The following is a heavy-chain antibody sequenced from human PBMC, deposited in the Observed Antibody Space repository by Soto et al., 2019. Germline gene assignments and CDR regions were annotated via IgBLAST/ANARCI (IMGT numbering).Heavy chain of an antibody. CDR1: GGSFSGYY. CDR3: ARGRAVRGVIITGNWFDP. CDR2: INHSGST. Sequence: SETLSLTCAVYGGSFSGYYWSWIRQPPGKGLEWIGEINHSGSTNYNPSLKSRVTISVDTSKNQFSLKLSSVTAADTAVYYCARGRAVRGVIITGNWFDPWGQGTLVT. D-gene: IGHD3-10*01. J-gene: IGHJ5*02. V-gene: IGHV4-34*01.